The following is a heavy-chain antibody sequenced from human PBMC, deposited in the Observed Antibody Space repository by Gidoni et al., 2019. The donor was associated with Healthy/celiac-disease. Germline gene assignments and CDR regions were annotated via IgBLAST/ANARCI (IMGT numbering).Heavy chain of an antibody. CDR1: GFPFSSYE. CDR3: ARRYSSGWSPDFDY. J-gene: IGHJ4*02. CDR2: ISSSGSTI. D-gene: IGHD6-19*01. Sequence: EVQLVESGGGLVQPGGSLRLSCAASGFPFSSYEMNWDRQAPGKGLEWVSYISSSGSTIYYADSVKGRFTISRDNAKNSLYLQMNSLRAEDTAVYYCARRYSSGWSPDFDYWGQGTLVTVSS. V-gene: IGHV3-48*03.